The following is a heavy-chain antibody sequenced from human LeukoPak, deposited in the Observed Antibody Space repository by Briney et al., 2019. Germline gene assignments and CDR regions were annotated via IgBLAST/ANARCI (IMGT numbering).Heavy chain of an antibody. CDR2: IYSGGSA. D-gene: IGHD1-26*01. CDR1: GFTVSSNY. J-gene: IGHJ5*02. V-gene: IGHV3-66*02. Sequence: GGSLRLSCAASGFTVSSNYMSWVRQAPGKRLEWVSVIYSGGSAYYADSVKGRFTFSRDNSKNTLYLQMSSLSAEDTAVYYCARGRGSFYPWFDPWGQGALVTVSS. CDR3: ARGRGSFYPWFDP.